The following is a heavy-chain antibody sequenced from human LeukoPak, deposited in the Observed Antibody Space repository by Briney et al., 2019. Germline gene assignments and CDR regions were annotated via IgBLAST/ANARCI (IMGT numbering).Heavy chain of an antibody. CDR2: MHYSGTT. D-gene: IGHD1-26*01. J-gene: IGHJ4*02. CDR3: ARNDRGRPADY. CDR1: AGSISNSPYY. V-gene: IGHV4-39*01. Sequence: SETLSLTCNVSAGSISNSPYYWGWIRQPPGKGLEWIGSMHYSGTTYHNPSLRSRVTISVDTSKNQFSLRLISVTAADPAVYYCARNDRGRPADYWGQGTLVTVSS.